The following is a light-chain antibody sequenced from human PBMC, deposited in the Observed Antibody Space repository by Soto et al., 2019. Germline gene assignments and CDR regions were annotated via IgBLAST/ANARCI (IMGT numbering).Light chain of an antibody. V-gene: IGLV1-40*01. CDR1: RSNIGAGYA. Sequence: QSVLTQPPSVSGAPGQRVTISCTGSRSNIGAGYAVHWYQQFPGTAPKLLIYDNTNRPSGVPDRFSASKSATSASLAITGLQAEDEADYYCQSYDSSDKLIVGGGTQLTVL. CDR3: QSYDSSDKLI. CDR2: DNT. J-gene: IGLJ7*01.